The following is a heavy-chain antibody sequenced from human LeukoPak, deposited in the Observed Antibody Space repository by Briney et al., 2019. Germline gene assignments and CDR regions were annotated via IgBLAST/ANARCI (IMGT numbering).Heavy chain of an antibody. D-gene: IGHD2-2*01. CDR3: ARGFGVPAAIEDAFDI. V-gene: IGHV4-30-4*01. CDR2: IYYSGST. CDR1: GGSISSGDYY. J-gene: IGHJ3*02. Sequence: PSQTLSLTCTVSGGSISSGDYYWSWIRQPPGKGLEWIGYIYYSGSTYYNPSLKSRVTISVDTSKNQFSLKLSSVTAADTAVYYCARGFGVPAAIEDAFDIWGQGTMVTVSS.